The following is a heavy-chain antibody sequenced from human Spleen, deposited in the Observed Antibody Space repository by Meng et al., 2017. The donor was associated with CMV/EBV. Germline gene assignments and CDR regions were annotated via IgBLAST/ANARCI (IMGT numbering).Heavy chain of an antibody. CDR1: GGSISSYY. CDR2: IYYSGST. J-gene: IGHJ4*02. V-gene: IGHV4-59*01. CDR3: ARVYCSSTSCQSGY. D-gene: IGHD2-2*01. Sequence: CTVSGGSISSYYWSWIRQPPGKGLEWIGYIYYSGSTNYNPSLKSRVTISVDTSKNQFSLKPSSVTAADTAVYYCARVYCSSTSCQSGYWGQGTLVTVSS.